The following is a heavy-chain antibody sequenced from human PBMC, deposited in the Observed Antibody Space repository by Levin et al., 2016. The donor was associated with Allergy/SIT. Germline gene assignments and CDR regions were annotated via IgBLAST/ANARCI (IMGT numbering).Heavy chain of an antibody. J-gene: IGHJ5*02. Sequence: ASVKVSCKASGYTFTSYGISWVRQAPGQGLEWMGWISAYNGNTNYAQKLQGRVTMTTDTSTSTAYMELRSLRSDDTAVYYCATSVAGSVAGMEINWFDPWGQGTLVTVSS. D-gene: IGHD6-19*01. CDR2: ISAYNGNT. CDR1: GYTFTSYG. CDR3: ATSVAGSVAGMEINWFDP. V-gene: IGHV1-18*01.